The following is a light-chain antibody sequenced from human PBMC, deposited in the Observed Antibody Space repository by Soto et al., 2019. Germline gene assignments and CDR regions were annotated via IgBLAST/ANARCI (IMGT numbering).Light chain of an antibody. Sequence: QSALTQPASVSGSPGQSITISCTGTSSDVGDYNYVSWYQQHPGKAPKLILYDVINRPSGVSDRFSGSKSGYTASLTISGLLPEDEADYYCISYTRSSTSYVIGTGTKVTVL. CDR1: SSDVGDYNY. V-gene: IGLV2-14*01. J-gene: IGLJ1*01. CDR2: DVI. CDR3: ISYTRSSTSYV.